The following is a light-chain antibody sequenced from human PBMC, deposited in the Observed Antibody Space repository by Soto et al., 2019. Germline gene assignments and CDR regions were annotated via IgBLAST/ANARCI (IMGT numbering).Light chain of an antibody. CDR3: AAWDHSLNGLVV. CDR1: NSNIGSNT. J-gene: IGLJ2*01. V-gene: IGLV1-44*01. CDR2: SND. Sequence: QSVLTQPPSASGTPGQRVTISCSGSNSNIGSNTANWYQQLPGTAPKLLIYSNDQRPSGVPDRFSGSKSGTSASLAISGLQSEDEADYYCAAWDHSLNGLVVFGGGTKLTVL.